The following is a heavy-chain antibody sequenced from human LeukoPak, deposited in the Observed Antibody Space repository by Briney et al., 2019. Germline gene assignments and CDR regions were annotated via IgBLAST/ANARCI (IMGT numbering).Heavy chain of an antibody. D-gene: IGHD6-13*01. CDR1: GFTFSSYG. CDR2: ISGSGGST. J-gene: IGHJ4*02. Sequence: GGTLRLSCAASGFTFSSYGMSWVRQAPGKGLEWVSAISGSGGSTYYADSVKGRFTISRDNSKNTLYLQMNSLRAEDTAVYYCASWAGTATGFSGPFDYWGQGTLVTVSS. V-gene: IGHV3-23*01. CDR3: ASWAGTATGFSGPFDY.